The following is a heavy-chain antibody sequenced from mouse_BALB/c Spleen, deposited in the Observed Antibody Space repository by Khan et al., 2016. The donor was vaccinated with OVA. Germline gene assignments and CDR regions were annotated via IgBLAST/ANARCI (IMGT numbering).Heavy chain of an antibody. CDR2: INPGSGNT. CDR3: AKSNYFGYTFAY. D-gene: IGHD1-2*01. V-gene: IGHV1-77*01. J-gene: IGHJ3*01. Sequence: QVQLQQSGAELARPGASVKLSCKASGYTFTDYYINWVKQRPGQGLEWIGEINPGSGNTYYNEKFKDKATLTADKSSTTAYMQLSSLTSEDSAVCLCAKSNYFGYTFAYWGQGTLVTVSA. CDR1: GYTFTDYY.